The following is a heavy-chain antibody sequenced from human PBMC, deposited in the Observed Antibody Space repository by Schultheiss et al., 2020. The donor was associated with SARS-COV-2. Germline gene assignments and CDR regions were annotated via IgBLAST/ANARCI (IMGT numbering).Heavy chain of an antibody. V-gene: IGHV4-34*01. J-gene: IGHJ4*02. CDR3: ARDRGATPLFGY. D-gene: IGHD1-26*01. CDR2: INHSGSA. CDR1: GDSISSYY. Sequence: SQTLSLTCTVSGDSISSYYWSWIRQPPGKGLEWIGEINHSGSANHNPSLKSRVTISVDTSKNQFSLKLSSVTAADTAVYYCARDRGATPLFGYWGQGTLVTVSS.